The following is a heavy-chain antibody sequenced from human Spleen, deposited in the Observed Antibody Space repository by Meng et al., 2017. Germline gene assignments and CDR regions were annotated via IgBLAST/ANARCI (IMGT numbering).Heavy chain of an antibody. J-gene: IGHJ4*02. CDR3: ARDLFLPAPYYFDY. Sequence: SETLSLTCTVSGGSINSYYWSWIRQPPGKGLEWIGSIYHSGSTYYNPSLKSRVTISVDTSKNQFSLKLSSVTAADTAVYYCARDLFLPAPYYFDYWGQGTLVTVSS. CDR1: GGSINSYY. CDR2: IYHSGST. V-gene: IGHV4-38-2*02.